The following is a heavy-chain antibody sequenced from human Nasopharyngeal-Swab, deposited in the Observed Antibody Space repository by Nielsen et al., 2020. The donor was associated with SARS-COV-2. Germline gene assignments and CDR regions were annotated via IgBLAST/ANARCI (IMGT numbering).Heavy chain of an antibody. Sequence: GVLKISCAASGFDFWKYAMSWVRQAPGKGLEWVSTVSNNDGSLTFYADSVKGRFTISRDTSKTTVSLQMNSLRAEDTAVYYCAKDDFCPACAFDVWGQGTIVTVSS. V-gene: IGHV3-23*01. D-gene: IGHD2-21*02. CDR1: GFDFWKYA. CDR3: AKDDFCPACAFDV. CDR2: VSNNDGSLT. J-gene: IGHJ3*01.